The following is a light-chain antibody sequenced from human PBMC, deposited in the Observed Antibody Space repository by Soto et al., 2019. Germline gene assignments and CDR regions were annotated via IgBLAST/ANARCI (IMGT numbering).Light chain of an antibody. CDR2: AAS. CDR3: KKYNSAPLT. CDR1: LPISNY. V-gene: IGKV1-27*01. Sequence: IQMTQSPSSLSASVGDRVTITCRASLPISNYLAWNQLKPGKIPNLLIYAASTLQPGVPSRFSVSGSVTVFTLTISSLHPEDVAAYYCKKYNSAPLTFGGGTKVDIK. J-gene: IGKJ4*01.